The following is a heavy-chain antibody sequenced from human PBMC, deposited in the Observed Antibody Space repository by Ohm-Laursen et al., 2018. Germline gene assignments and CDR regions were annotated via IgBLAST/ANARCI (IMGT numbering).Heavy chain of an antibody. D-gene: IGHD3-3*01. V-gene: IGHV3-23*01. CDR1: GFTFSSYA. J-gene: IGHJ6*02. CDR2: INNSGGRT. Sequence: SLRLSCSAPGFTFSSYAMSWVRQAPGKGLEWVSAINNSGGRTYYADSVKGRFTTSRDNSKNTLYLQMNSLRAEDTAVYFCAVLELLRYYYYYDMDVWGQGTTVTVSS. CDR3: AVLELLRYYYYYDMDV.